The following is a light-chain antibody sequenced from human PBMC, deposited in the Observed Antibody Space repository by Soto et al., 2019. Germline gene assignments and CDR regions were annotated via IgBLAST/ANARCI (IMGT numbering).Light chain of an antibody. Sequence: SVLAQASSMSASPGQSVTISCTGNSSDAGGYNYVSWYQQHPGKAPKVMIYDVSNRPSGVSNRFSGSKSGNTAFLIIFGLQAEDEADYYCSSYTSSSTYVFGTGTKVTVL. J-gene: IGLJ1*01. V-gene: IGLV2-14*01. CDR2: DVS. CDR1: SSDAGGYNY. CDR3: SSYTSSSTYV.